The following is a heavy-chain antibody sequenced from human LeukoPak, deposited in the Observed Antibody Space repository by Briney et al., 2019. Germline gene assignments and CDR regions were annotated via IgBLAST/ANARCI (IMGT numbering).Heavy chain of an antibody. V-gene: IGHV3-23*01. D-gene: IGHD6-19*01. CDR2: ISGSGGST. CDR3: ATVEQWPLRHFDY. CDR1: GFTFSSYA. J-gene: IGHJ4*02. Sequence: GGSLRLSCAASGFTFSSYAMSWVRQAPGKGLEWVSAISGSGGSTYYADSVKGRFTISRDNSKNTLYLQMNSLRAEDTAVYYCATVEQWPLRHFDYWGQGTLVTVSS.